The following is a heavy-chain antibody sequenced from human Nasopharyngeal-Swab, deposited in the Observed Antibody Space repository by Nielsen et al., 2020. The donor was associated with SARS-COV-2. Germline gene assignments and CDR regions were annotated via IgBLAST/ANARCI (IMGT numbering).Heavy chain of an antibody. V-gene: IGHV1-24*01. CDR3: ATASPIVGADNWFDP. D-gene: IGHD1-26*01. CDR2: FDLEDGET. J-gene: IGHJ5*02. Sequence: ASVKVSCKVSGYTLTELSMHWVRQAPGKGLEWMGGFDLEDGETIYAQKFQGRVTMTEDTSTDTAYMELSSLRSEDTAVYYCATASPIVGADNWFDPWGQGTLVTVSS. CDR1: GYTLTELS.